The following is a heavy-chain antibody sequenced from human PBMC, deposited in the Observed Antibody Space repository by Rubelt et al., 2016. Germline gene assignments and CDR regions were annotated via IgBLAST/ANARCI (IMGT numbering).Heavy chain of an antibody. CDR2: ISGSGGST. CDR3: AKVPYGDNVHSPYSDY. CDR1: GFTFSSYA. D-gene: IGHD4-17*01. J-gene: IGHJ4*02. Sequence: EVQLLESGGGLVQPGGSLRLSCAASGFTFSSYAMSWVRQAPGKGLEWVSAISGSGGSTYYADSVKGRFTVSRDNSINTLYLQMNSLRAEDTAVYYCAKVPYGDNVHSPYSDYWGQGTLVTVSS. V-gene: IGHV3-23*01.